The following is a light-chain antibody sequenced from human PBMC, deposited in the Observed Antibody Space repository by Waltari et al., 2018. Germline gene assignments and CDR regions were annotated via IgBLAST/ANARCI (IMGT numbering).Light chain of an antibody. V-gene: IGLV3-21*04. CDR1: NIETIC. J-gene: IGLJ3*02. CDR2: YDT. Sequence: YVVTQPPSVSVAPGKPATLTCGGQNIETICVNWYQQKSGQAPVLVMFYDTVRPPGIPARFSGSNSGNTATLTISWVEAGDEADYHCQVWDDTTNSGVFGGGTRLSVL. CDR3: QVWDDTTNSGV.